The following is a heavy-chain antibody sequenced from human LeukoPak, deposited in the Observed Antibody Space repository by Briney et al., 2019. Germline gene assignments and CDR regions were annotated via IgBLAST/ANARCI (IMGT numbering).Heavy chain of an antibody. CDR3: ARIYLGAFDI. CDR2: IIPIFGTA. D-gene: IGHD3-16*01. Sequence: SVKVSCKASEGTFSSYAISWVRQAPGQGLEWMGGIIPIFGTANYAQKFQGRVTITADESTSTAYMELSSLRSEDTAVYYCARIYLGAFDIWGQGTMVTVSS. J-gene: IGHJ3*02. CDR1: EGTFSSYA. V-gene: IGHV1-69*01.